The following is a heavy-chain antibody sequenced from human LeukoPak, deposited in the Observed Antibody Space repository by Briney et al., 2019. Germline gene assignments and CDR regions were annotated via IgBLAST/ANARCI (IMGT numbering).Heavy chain of an antibody. Sequence: SETLSLTCAVYGGSFSGYYWSWIRQPPGKGLEWIGEINHSGSTNYNPSLKSRVTISVDTSKNQFSLKLSSVTAADTAVYYCARERRKPYDFRSGNPKPTYFDYWGQGTLVTVSS. D-gene: IGHD3-3*01. CDR1: GGSFSGYY. CDR2: INHSGST. J-gene: IGHJ4*02. V-gene: IGHV4-34*01. CDR3: ARERRKPYDFRSGNPKPTYFDY.